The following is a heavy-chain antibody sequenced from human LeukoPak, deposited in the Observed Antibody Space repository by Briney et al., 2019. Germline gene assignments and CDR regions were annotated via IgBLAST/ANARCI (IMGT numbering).Heavy chain of an antibody. Sequence: AGESLKISCKGSGYSFTSYWIGWVRQMPGKGLEWMGIIYPGDSDTRYSPSFQGQVTISADKSISTAYLQWSSLKASDTAMYYCARQRLVRGAGEETPYYFDYWGQGTLVTVSS. V-gene: IGHV5-51*01. D-gene: IGHD3-10*01. CDR2: IYPGDSDT. J-gene: IGHJ4*02. CDR1: GYSFTSYW. CDR3: ARQRLVRGAGEETPYYFDY.